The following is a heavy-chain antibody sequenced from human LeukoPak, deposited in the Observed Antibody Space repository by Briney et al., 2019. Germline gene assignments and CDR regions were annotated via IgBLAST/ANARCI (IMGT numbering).Heavy chain of an antibody. J-gene: IGHJ4*02. CDR3: AKSGNVGLDDY. Sequence: SETLSLTCTVSGGSISRYYWSWTRQPPGKGLEWIGYIYYGGSTNYNPSLKSRVTISIHTSKNQFSLKLSSVTAADTAVYYCAKSGNVGLDDYWGQGTLVTVSS. D-gene: IGHD3-10*01. CDR2: IYYGGST. V-gene: IGHV4-59*08. CDR1: GGSISRYY.